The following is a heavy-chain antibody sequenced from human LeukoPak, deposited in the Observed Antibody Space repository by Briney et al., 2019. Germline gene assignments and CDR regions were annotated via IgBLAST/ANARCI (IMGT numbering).Heavy chain of an antibody. V-gene: IGHV1-2*02. CDR1: GYIFTTYF. D-gene: IGHD3-9*01. CDR2: INPNNGGT. J-gene: IGHJ4*02. CDR3: AREGGYDILTGYQDY. Sequence: ASVKVSCKASGYIFTTYFIHWVRQAPGQGLEWMGWINPNNGGTNYVQKFQGRVTMTRDTSISTAHMELTRLRSDDTAVYYCAREGGYDILTGYQDYWGQGTLVTVSS.